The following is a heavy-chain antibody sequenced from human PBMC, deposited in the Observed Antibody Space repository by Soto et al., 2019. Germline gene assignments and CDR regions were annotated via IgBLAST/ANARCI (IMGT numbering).Heavy chain of an antibody. D-gene: IGHD2-2*01. J-gene: IGHJ6*03. CDR1: GFTFSSYG. V-gene: IGHV3-33*01. Sequence: GGSLRLSCAASGFTFSSYGMHWVRQAPGKGLEWVAVIWYDGSNKYYADSVKGRFTIYRDNSKNTLYLQMNSLRAEDTAVYYGARADKTYCSSTSCSPEGYYYYMDVWGKGTTVTVSS. CDR3: ARADKTYCSSTSCSPEGYYYYMDV. CDR2: IWYDGSNK.